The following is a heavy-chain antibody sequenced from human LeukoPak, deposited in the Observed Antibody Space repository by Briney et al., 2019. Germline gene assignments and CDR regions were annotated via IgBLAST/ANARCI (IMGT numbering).Heavy chain of an antibody. J-gene: IGHJ4*02. V-gene: IGHV3-23*01. D-gene: IGHD6-13*01. CDR2: ISGGGGST. CDR1: GFTFTSYA. CDR3: VKDRDSSSWYVPVDY. Sequence: GGSLRLSCAASGFTFTSYAMSWVRQAPGKGLEWDSAISGGGGSTDYADSVKGRFTISRDSSKNTLYLQMNSLRAEDTAVYYCVKDRDSSSWYVPVDYWGQGTLVTVSS.